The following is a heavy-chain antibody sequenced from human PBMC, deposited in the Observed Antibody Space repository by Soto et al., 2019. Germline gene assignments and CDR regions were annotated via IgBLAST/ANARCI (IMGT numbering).Heavy chain of an antibody. J-gene: IGHJ6*02. V-gene: IGHV4-59*08. Sequence: QVQLQESGPGLVKPSETLSLSCTVSGGSINSYYWSWIRQSPGKRMEWIGYVHHSWGSSYNPSLQSRVAISLDTPKGQFSLKVTSVPATDTAVYYCARQGFGPLHGLVDVWGQGTTVTVSS. D-gene: IGHD3-10*01. CDR1: GGSINSYY. CDR3: ARQGFGPLHGLVDV. CDR2: VHHSWGS.